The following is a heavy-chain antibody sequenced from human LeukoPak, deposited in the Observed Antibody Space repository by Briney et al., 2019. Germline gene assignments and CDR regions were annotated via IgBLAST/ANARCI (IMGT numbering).Heavy chain of an antibody. V-gene: IGHV6-1*01. J-gene: IGHJ4*02. D-gene: IGHD6-6*01. CDR1: GDSVSSNSVT. CDR3: ARYSKSSDRDFDY. Sequence: SQTLSLTSALSGDSVSSNSVTWNWIRQSPSRGLEWLGRTYYRSKWLNDYVESVKNRLTINPDTSKNQFSLQLTSVTPEDTAVYYCARYSKSSDRDFDYWGQGTQATVSS. CDR2: TYYRSKWLN.